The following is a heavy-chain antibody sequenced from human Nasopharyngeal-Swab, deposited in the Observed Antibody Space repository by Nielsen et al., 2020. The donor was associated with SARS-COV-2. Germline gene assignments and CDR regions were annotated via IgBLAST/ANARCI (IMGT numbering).Heavy chain of an antibody. D-gene: IGHD3-22*01. J-gene: IGHJ2*01. Sequence: GESLKISCAASGFTFSSSGMHWVRQAPGKGLEWVAVISYDGSNKYYADSVKGQFTISRDNSKNTLYLQMNSLRAEDTAVYYCAKNRPDYYDSSGYSWYFDLWGRGTLVTVSS. CDR3: AKNRPDYYDSSGYSWYFDL. V-gene: IGHV3-30*18. CDR1: GFTFSSSG. CDR2: ISYDGSNK.